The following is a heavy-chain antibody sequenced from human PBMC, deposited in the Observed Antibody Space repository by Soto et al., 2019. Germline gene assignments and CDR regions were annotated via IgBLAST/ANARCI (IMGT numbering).Heavy chain of an antibody. J-gene: IGHJ5*02. Sequence: GGYLGLSCVFYGFTFSTYTMNWVRQAPGKGLEWVSSINGRSNYVYYADSVKGRFTISRDNAKNSLYLQMNRLRAEDTAIYYCARVYVVVRSSTAIDLRGPGTLVTVS. CDR3: ARVYVVVRSSTAIDL. CDR1: GFTFSTYT. CDR2: INGRSNYV. V-gene: IGHV3-21*01. D-gene: IGHD5-18*01.